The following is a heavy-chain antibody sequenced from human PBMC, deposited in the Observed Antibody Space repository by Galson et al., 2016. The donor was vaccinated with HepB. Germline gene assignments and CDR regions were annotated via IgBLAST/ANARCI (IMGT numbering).Heavy chain of an antibody. J-gene: IGHJ4*02. Sequence: SLRLSCAASGFTFSGYSMHWVRQAPGKGLEWVAEIVSHDGSQREYADSVKGRFTISRDNSKKMLYLEMSSLRVEDTAVYYCARGAYSSGYILDVLWGQGTLVTVSS. V-gene: IGHV3-30*04. CDR3: ARGAYSSGYILDVL. CDR2: VSHDGSQR. D-gene: IGHD3-22*01. CDR1: GFTFSGYS.